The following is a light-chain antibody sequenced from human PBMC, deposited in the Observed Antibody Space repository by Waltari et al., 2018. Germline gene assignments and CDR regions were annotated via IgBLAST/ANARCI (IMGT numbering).Light chain of an antibody. CDR3: CSYAGNYVWV. V-gene: IGLV2-23*02. CDR1: SRDIRRYDI. CDR2: DVS. Sequence: QSALTQPAAVSGSPGQSVTISCTGASRDIRRYDIVSWYQPHPGNAPKLVISDVSKRPSGVSDRFSGSKSGDTASLTISGLQFEDEADYYCCSYAGNYVWVFGGGTRLTVL. J-gene: IGLJ3*02.